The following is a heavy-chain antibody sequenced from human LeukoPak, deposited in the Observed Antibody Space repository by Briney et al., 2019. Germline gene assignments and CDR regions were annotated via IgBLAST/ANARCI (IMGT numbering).Heavy chain of an antibody. D-gene: IGHD6-13*01. V-gene: IGHV4-59*01. Sequence: SETLSLTCTVSGGTISRNYWSWIRQPPGKGLEWVAYIDYSGSTNYNPSLKSRLTISMDASKNQFSLKLSSVTAADTAVYYCARSDTHHIHSSSWHFDYWGQGTLVTVSS. CDR1: GGTISRNY. CDR2: IDYSGST. J-gene: IGHJ4*02. CDR3: ARSDTHHIHSSSWHFDY.